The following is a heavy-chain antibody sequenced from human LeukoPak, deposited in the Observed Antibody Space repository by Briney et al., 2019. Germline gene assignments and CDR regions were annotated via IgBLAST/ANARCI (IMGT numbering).Heavy chain of an antibody. CDR1: GGSISSSSYY. J-gene: IGHJ5*02. CDR2: IHYGGST. CDR3: ARRVYYGSGSFWNWFDP. Sequence: SETLSLTCTVSGGSISSSSYYWGWIRQPPGKGLEWIGSIHYGGSTYYNPSLKSRVTKSVDPSENQFSLKLSSVTAADTAVYYCARRVYYGSGSFWNWFDPWGQGTLVTVSS. D-gene: IGHD3-10*01. V-gene: IGHV4-39*01.